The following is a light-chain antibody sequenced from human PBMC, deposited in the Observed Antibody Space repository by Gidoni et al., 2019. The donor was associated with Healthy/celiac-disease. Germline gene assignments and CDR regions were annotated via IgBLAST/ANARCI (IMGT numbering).Light chain of an antibody. V-gene: IGKV3-20*01. J-gene: IGKJ2*01. Sequence: EIVLTQSPGTLSWSPGERATLACRASQSVSSSYLAWYQQKPGQAPRHLSYGASSRATGIPDRFSGSGSGTDFTLTISRLEPEDFAVYYCQQYGSAPRTFGQGTKLEIK. CDR2: GAS. CDR1: QSVSSSY. CDR3: QQYGSAPRT.